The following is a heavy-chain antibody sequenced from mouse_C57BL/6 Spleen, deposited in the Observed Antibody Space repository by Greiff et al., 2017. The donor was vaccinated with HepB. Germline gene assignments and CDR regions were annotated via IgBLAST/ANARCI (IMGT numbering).Heavy chain of an antibody. CDR3: ARAKGGYAMDY. CDR2: INYDGSST. V-gene: IGHV5-16*01. CDR1: GFTFSDYY. J-gene: IGHJ4*01. Sequence: EVMLVESEGGLVQPGSSMKLSCTASGFTFSDYYMAWVRQVPEKGLEWVANINYDGSSTYYLDSLKSRFIISRDNAKNILYLQMSSLKSEDTATYYCARAKGGYAMDYWGQGTSVTVSS.